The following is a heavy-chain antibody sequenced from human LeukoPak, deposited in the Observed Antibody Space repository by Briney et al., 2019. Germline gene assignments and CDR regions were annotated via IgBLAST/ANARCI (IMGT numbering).Heavy chain of an antibody. CDR3: AKGAGGFSYYNWFDP. D-gene: IGHD5-18*01. V-gene: IGHV4-39*07. CDR2: IYYSGHT. Sequence: SGTLSLTCTVSGGSISSSSCSWGWIRQPPGKGLEWIGSIYYSGHTYYNPSLESRVTISVDTSKNQFSLKLASVTAADTAIYYCAKGAGGFSYYNWFDPWGQGTLVTVSS. CDR1: GGSISSSSCS. J-gene: IGHJ5*02.